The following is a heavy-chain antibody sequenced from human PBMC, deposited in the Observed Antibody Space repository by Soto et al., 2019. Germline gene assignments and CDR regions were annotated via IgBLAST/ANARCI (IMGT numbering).Heavy chain of an antibody. V-gene: IGHV1-69*06. Sequence: QVQLVQSGAEVKKPGSSVKVSCKASGGTFSSYAISWVRQAPGQGLEWMGGIIPIFGTANYAQKFQGRVTITADKSMSTAYMELSSLISEDTAVYYCAREKVAVAGRDAFDIWGQGTMVTVSS. J-gene: IGHJ3*02. CDR1: GGTFSSYA. CDR3: AREKVAVAGRDAFDI. CDR2: IIPIFGTA. D-gene: IGHD6-19*01.